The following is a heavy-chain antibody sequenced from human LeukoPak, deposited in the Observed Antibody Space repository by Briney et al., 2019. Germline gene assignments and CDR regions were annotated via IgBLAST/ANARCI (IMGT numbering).Heavy chain of an antibody. J-gene: IGHJ4*02. V-gene: IGHV3-21*01. Sequence: GGSLRLSCAASGFTFSSFSMNWVRQAPGKGLEWVSSISSSSSYIYYADSVKGRFTISRDNAKNSLYLQMNSLRAEDTAVYYCARGIAAQGTDYWGPGTLVTVSS. CDR1: GFTFSSFS. CDR2: ISSSSSYI. CDR3: ARGIAAQGTDY. D-gene: IGHD6-6*01.